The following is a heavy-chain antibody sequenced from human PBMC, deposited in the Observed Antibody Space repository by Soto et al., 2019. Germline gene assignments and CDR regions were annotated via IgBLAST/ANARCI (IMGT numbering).Heavy chain of an antibody. J-gene: IGHJ2*01. Sequence: QLQRQESGSGLVKPSQTLSLTWAVSGGYISSGGYSWSWIRQPPGKGLEWIGYIYHSGSTYYNPSLKSRVTISVDRSKNQFSLKLSSVTAADTAVYYCARVPGLWGRGTLVTVSS. CDR1: GGYISSGGYS. V-gene: IGHV4-30-2*01. CDR2: IYHSGST. CDR3: ARVPGL.